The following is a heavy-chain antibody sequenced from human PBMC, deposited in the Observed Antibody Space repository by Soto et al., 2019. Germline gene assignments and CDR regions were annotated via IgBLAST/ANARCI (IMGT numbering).Heavy chain of an antibody. V-gene: IGHV4-39*01. D-gene: IGHD6-13*01. CDR3: ARRGSSSWYGY. J-gene: IGHJ4*02. Sequence: QLQLQESGPGLVKPSETLSLTCTVSGGSISSSSYYWGWIRQPPGKGLEWIGSIYYIGSTYYNPSLKGRVTISVDTSKNPFSLKLSSVTAADTAVYYCARRGSSSWYGYWGQGTLVTVSS. CDR1: GGSISSSSYY. CDR2: IYYIGST.